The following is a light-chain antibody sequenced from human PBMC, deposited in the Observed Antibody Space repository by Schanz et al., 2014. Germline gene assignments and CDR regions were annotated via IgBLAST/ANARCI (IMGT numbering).Light chain of an antibody. CDR1: SSNIGAGYG. Sequence: QSVLTQPPSVSGAPGQRVTISCTGSSSNIGAGYGVHWYQQFPGTAPKLLIYDNSRRPSGVPDRFSGSKSGTSGTLAITGLQAEDEADYYCWSYAGSYTWVFGGGTKLTVL. CDR2: DNS. CDR3: WSYAGSYTWV. V-gene: IGLV1-40*01. J-gene: IGLJ3*02.